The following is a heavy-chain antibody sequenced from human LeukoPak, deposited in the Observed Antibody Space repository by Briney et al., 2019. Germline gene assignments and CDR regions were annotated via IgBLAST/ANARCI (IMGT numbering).Heavy chain of an antibody. CDR1: GGSFSGYY. CDR2: INHSGST. Sequence: SETLSLTCAVYGGSFSGYYWSWIRQPPGKGLEWIGEINHSGSTNYNPSLKSRVTISVDTSKNQFSLKLSSVTAADTAVYYCARFSRGYSYGTLDYWGQGTLVTVSS. J-gene: IGHJ4*02. V-gene: IGHV4-34*01. D-gene: IGHD5-18*01. CDR3: ARFSRGYSYGTLDY.